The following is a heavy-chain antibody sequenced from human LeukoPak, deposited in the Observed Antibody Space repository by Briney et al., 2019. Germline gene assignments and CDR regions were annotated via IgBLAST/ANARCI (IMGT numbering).Heavy chain of an antibody. Sequence: EASVTVSCTVSGYTLTELSMHWVRQAPGKGLEWMGGFDPEDGETIYAQKFQGRVTMTEDTSTDTAYMELSSLRSEDTAVYYCATGPWGSYPTSDYWGQGTLVTVSS. J-gene: IGHJ4*02. CDR2: FDPEDGET. CDR1: GYTLTELS. V-gene: IGHV1-24*01. D-gene: IGHD1-26*01. CDR3: ATGPWGSYPTSDY.